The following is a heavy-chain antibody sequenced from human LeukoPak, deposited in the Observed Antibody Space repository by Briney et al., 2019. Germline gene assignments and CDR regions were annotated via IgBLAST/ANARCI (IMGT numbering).Heavy chain of an antibody. Sequence: SVKVSCKASGGTFSNYAISWVRQAPGQGLEWMGGIIPIFGTANYAQKFQGRVTITADESTSTAYMELSSLRSEDTAVYYCARVTTGYSSGWWSLWGQGTLVTVSS. CDR3: ARVTTGYSSGWWSL. D-gene: IGHD6-19*01. CDR1: GGTFSNYA. V-gene: IGHV1-69*13. J-gene: IGHJ4*02. CDR2: IIPIFGTA.